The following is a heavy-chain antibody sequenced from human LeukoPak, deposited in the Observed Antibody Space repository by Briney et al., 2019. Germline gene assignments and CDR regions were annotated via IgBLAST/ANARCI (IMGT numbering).Heavy chain of an antibody. CDR3: ARGVPPSYSSAWYVNY. CDR2: IIPSFRKP. CDR1: GGTFSSDG. Sequence: ASVKVSCKASGGTFSSDGITWVRQAPGQGLEWMGGIIPSFRKPDYAKKFQGRVTLTADESTSTAYMELSSLRSEDTAVYYCARGVPPSYSSAWYVNYWGQGALVTVSS. V-gene: IGHV1-69*13. J-gene: IGHJ4*02. D-gene: IGHD6-19*01.